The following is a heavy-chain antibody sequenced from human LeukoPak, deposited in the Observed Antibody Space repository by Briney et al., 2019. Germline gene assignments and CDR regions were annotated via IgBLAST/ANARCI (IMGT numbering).Heavy chain of an antibody. CDR3: ARDHLDDSSGPGAFDI. D-gene: IGHD3-22*01. Sequence: SETLSLTCTVSGGSISSGDYYWSWIRQPPGKGLEWIGYIYYSGSTYYNPSLKSRVTISADTSKNQFSLKLSSVTAADTAVYYCARDHLDDSSGPGAFDIWGQGTMVTVSS. CDR1: GGSISSGDYY. V-gene: IGHV4-30-4*01. J-gene: IGHJ3*02. CDR2: IYYSGST.